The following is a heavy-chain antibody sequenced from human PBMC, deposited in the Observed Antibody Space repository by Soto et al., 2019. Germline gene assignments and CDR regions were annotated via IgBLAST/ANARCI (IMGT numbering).Heavy chain of an antibody. CDR2: ISTTRTTI. D-gene: IGHD3-16*01. CDR1: GFTFSNYN. J-gene: IGHJ4*02. CDR3: AIDRVGLDY. Sequence: EVQLVESGGGLVQPGGSRKLSCEASGFTFSNYNMNWVRQAPGKGLEWLAYISTTRTTIYYAASVKGRFTIARDNVKRSLYLYMNSLRDEDTAVYYCAIDRVGLDYWGQGTLVTVSS. V-gene: IGHV3-48*02.